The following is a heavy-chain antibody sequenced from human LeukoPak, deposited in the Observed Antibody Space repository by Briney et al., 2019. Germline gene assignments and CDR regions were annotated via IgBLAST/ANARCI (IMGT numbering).Heavy chain of an antibody. D-gene: IGHD1-26*01. Sequence: ASVKVSCKASSYTFTSYGISWVRQAPGQGLEWMGWISAYNGNTNYAQKLQGRVTMTTDTSTSTAYMELRSLRSDDTAVYYCARNRIVGATPLDYYGMDVWGQGTTVTVSS. V-gene: IGHV1-18*01. CDR2: ISAYNGNT. CDR3: ARNRIVGATPLDYYGMDV. J-gene: IGHJ6*02. CDR1: SYTFTSYG.